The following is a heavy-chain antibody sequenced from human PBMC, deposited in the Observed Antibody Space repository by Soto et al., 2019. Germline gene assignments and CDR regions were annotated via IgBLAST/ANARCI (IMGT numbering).Heavy chain of an antibody. CDR2: ISGSGGST. CDR1: GFTFSSYA. D-gene: IGHD3-10*01. CDR3: AKDRSTYYLVPPFDP. Sequence: GESLKISCAASGFTFSSYAMSWVRQAPGKGLEWVSAISGSGGSTYYADSVKGRFTISRDNSKNTLYLQMNSLRAEDTAVYYCAKDRSTYYLVPPFDPWGQGTLVTVSS. J-gene: IGHJ5*02. V-gene: IGHV3-23*01.